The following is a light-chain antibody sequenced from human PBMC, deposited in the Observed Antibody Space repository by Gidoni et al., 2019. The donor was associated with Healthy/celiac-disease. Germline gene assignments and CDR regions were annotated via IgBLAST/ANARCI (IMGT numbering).Light chain of an antibody. CDR2: AAS. J-gene: IGKJ4*01. V-gene: IGKV1-39*01. CDR1: QSSSSY. CDR3: QQSYSTPRT. Sequence: DIQMTQSPSSLSASVGDRVTITCRASQSSSSYLNWYQQKPGKAPKLLIYAASSLQSGVPSRFSGSGSGTDFTLTISSLQPEDFATYYCQQSYSTPRTFXGXTKVEIK.